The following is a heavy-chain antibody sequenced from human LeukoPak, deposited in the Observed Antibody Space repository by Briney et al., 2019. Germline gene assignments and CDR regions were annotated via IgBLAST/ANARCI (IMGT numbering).Heavy chain of an antibody. CDR2: IYPGDSDT. V-gene: IGHV5-51*01. CDR1: GYSFTTYW. CDR3: ARRESSGFYYFDY. J-gene: IGHJ4*02. Sequence: GESLQISCQGSGYSFTTYWIGWVRQMPGKGLEYMAFIYPGDSDTRYSPSFQGQVTVSVDNSITTAYLQWSSLKASDTAIYYCARRESSGFYYFDYWGQGTLVTVSS. D-gene: IGHD6-19*01.